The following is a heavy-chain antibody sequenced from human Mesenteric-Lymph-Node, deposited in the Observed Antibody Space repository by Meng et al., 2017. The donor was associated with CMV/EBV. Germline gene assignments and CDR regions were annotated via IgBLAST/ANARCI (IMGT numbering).Heavy chain of an antibody. CDR2: IYCSGST. D-gene: IGHD3-10*01. J-gene: IGHJ4*02. CDR1: GAISSSGYY. V-gene: IGHV4-31*02. Sequence: GAISSSGYYCRWRRQPPEKRLEWIGNIYCSGSTYYDQYLKSRVTMSVDTSKNKFSLKLSSVTAADTAVYYCARGGVSGRWFGTGIDYWGQGTLVTVSS. CDR3: ARGGVSGRWFGTGIDY.